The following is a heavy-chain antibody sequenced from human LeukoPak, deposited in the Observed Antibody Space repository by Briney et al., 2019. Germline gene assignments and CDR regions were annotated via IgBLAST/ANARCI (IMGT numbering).Heavy chain of an antibody. Sequence: SETLSLTCAVYGGSFSGYYWSWIRQPPGKGLEWIGEINHSGSTNYNPSLKSRVTISVDTSKNQFSLKLSSVTAADTAVYYCARVASGYNFDYRGQGTLVTVSS. D-gene: IGHD5-12*01. CDR3: ARVASGYNFDY. V-gene: IGHV4-34*01. CDR1: GGSFSGYY. J-gene: IGHJ4*02. CDR2: INHSGST.